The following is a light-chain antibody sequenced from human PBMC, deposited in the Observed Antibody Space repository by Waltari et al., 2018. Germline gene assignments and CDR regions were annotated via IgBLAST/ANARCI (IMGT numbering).Light chain of an antibody. CDR3: ASWDDSLNGV. J-gene: IGLJ3*02. CDR2: KNS. CDR1: SSNIGMHT. V-gene: IGLV1-44*01. Sequence: QSVLTQPPSASGTPGQRVTISCSGRSSNIGMHTVNWYQQLPGTAPKLLIYKNSQRPSGVPARFAPPKSGTSASLAISGLQSEDEADYYCASWDDSLNGVFGGGTKLTVL.